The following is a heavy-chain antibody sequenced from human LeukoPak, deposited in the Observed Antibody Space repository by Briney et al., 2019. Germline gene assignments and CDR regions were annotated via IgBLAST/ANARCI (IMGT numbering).Heavy chain of an antibody. CDR1: GGSISSGGYY. J-gene: IGHJ5*02. CDR2: ISYSGIT. D-gene: IGHD5-18*01. CDR3: ACSGYSYGYREDWFDP. Sequence: SETLSLTCTVSGGSISSGGYYWSWIRQHPGKGLEWIGYISYSGITYYNPSLESRITISVDTSKNQFSLKLSSVTAADTAVYYCACSGYSYGYREDWFDPWGQGTLVTVSS. V-gene: IGHV4-31*03.